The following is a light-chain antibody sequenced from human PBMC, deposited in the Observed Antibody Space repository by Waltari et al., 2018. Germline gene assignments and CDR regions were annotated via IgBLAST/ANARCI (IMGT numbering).Light chain of an antibody. J-gene: IGLJ2*01. CDR1: TGAVTSGYY. CDR2: SIR. Sequence: QTVVTQEHSLTVSPGGTVTLTCASSTGAVTSGYYPNWFQQKPGQAPRALIYSIRNKHSGTPARFSGSLLRGKAALTLSGVQPEDEAEYYCLLYYGGAQLVFGGGTKLTVL. V-gene: IGLV7-43*01. CDR3: LLYYGGAQLV.